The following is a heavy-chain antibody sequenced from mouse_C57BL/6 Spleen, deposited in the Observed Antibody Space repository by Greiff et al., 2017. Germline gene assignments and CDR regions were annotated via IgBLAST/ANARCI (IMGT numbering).Heavy chain of an antibody. CDR3: TLTFDY. Sequence: EVKLQESGAELVRPGASVKLSCTASGFNIKDAYMHWVKQRPEQGLEWIGWIDPENGDTEYASKFQGKATITADTSSNTAYLQLSSLTSEDTAVYYCTLTFDYWGQGTTLTVSS. J-gene: IGHJ2*01. CDR1: GFNIKDAY. D-gene: IGHD1-3*01. CDR2: IDPENGDT. V-gene: IGHV14-4*01.